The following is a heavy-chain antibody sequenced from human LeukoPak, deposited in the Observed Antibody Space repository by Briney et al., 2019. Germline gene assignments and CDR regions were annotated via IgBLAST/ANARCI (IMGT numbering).Heavy chain of an antibody. J-gene: IGHJ4*02. CDR2: ISWNSGSI. CDR1: GFTFDDYA. Sequence: GRSLRLPCTASGFTFDDYAMHWVRRAPGKGLEGVSGISWNSGSIGYAASVRGRFTISRDNAKNSLYLQMNSQRAEDMALYYCAKSYGDYALDYWGQGTLVTVSS. V-gene: IGHV3-9*03. D-gene: IGHD4-17*01. CDR3: AKSYGDYALDY.